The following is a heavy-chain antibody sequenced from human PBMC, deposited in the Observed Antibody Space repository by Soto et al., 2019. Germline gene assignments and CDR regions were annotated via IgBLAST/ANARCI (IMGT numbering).Heavy chain of an antibody. J-gene: IGHJ3*02. V-gene: IGHV1-18*01. CDR2: ISAYNGNT. CDR3: ASPTSSRITRYFVNDGAFDI. CDR1: GYTFTSYG. Sequence: ASVKVSCKASGYTFTSYGISWVRQAPGQGLEWMGWISAYNGNTNYAQKLQGRVTMTTDASTSTAYMELRSLRSDDTAVYYCASPTSSRITRYFVNDGAFDIWGQGTMVTVSS. D-gene: IGHD3-10*01.